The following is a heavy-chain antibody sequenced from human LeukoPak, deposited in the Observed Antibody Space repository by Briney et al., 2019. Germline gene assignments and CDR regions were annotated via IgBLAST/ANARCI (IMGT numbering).Heavy chain of an antibody. V-gene: IGHV1-24*01. D-gene: IGHD6-6*01. Sequence: ASVKVSRKVSGYTLTELSMHWVRQAPGKGLEWMGGFDPEDGETIYAQKFQGRVTMTEDTSTDTAYMELSSLRSEDTAVYYCATAIPLRRIAARLSVDYWGQGTLVTVSS. J-gene: IGHJ4*02. CDR2: FDPEDGET. CDR3: ATAIPLRRIAARLSVDY. CDR1: GYTLTELS.